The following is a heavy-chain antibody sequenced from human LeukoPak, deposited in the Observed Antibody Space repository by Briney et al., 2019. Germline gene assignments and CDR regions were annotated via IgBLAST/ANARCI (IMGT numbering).Heavy chain of an antibody. Sequence: SQTLSLTCTVSGGSISSGSYYWSWIRQPAGKGLEWIGRIYTSGSTNYNPSLKSRVTISVDTSKNQFSLKLSSVTAADTAVYYCARVGIAARTNWFDPWGQGTLVTVSS. CDR3: ARVGIAARTNWFDP. J-gene: IGHJ5*02. V-gene: IGHV4-61*02. CDR1: GGSISSGSYY. CDR2: IYTSGST. D-gene: IGHD6-6*01.